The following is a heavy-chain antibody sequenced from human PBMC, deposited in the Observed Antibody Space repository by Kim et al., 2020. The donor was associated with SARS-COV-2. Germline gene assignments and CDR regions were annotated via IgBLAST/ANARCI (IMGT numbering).Heavy chain of an antibody. D-gene: IGHD4-17*01. Sequence: GGSLRLSCAASGFTFSSYSMNWVRQAPGKGLEWVSSISSSSSYIYYADSVKGRFTISRDNAKNSLYLQMNSLRAEDTAVYYCARTQSTVTTGGAYYYYYYGMDVWGQGTTVTVSS. J-gene: IGHJ6*02. V-gene: IGHV3-21*01. CDR3: ARTQSTVTTGGAYYYYYYGMDV. CDR1: GFTFSSYS. CDR2: ISSSSSYI.